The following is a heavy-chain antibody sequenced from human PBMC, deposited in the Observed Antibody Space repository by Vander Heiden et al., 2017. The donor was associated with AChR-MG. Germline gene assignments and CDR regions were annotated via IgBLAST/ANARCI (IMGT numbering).Heavy chain of an antibody. Sequence: EVQLLESGGALVQPGWSLSPCCAASGFLLRSYPVNRVRQSPVTGLEWVSSISGRGGTTYYADSVKGRFTISRDNSKNTLHLQMDSLRVEDTAVYYCVRIYSSEWNLRDNWGQGALGTVS. CDR2: ISGRGGTT. D-gene: IGHD3-22*01. CDR3: VRIYSSEWNLRDN. J-gene: IGHJ4*02. V-gene: IGHV3-23*01. CDR1: GFLLRSYP.